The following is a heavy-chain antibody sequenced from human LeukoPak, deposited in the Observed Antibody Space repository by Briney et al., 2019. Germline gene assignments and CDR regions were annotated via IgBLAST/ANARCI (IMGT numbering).Heavy chain of an antibody. CDR3: ARDPDYGDPY. J-gene: IGHJ4*02. CDR2: ITSSGTTI. D-gene: IGHD4-17*01. Sequence: PGGSLRLSCTVSGFTLSDHYMSWLRKSPGRGLEWISWITSSGTTIDYADSVKGRFTISRDNTKDSIYLQMNSLRADDTAVYYCARDPDYGDPYWGQGTLVTVSS. V-gene: IGHV3-11*01. CDR1: GFTLSDHY.